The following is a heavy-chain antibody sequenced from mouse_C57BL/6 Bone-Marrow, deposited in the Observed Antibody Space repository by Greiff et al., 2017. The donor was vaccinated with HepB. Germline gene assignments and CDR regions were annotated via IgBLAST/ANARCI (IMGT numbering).Heavy chain of an antibody. D-gene: IGHD3-1*01. CDR3: ARDGPQLGFAY. V-gene: IGHV5-4*01. J-gene: IGHJ3*01. CDR1: GFTFSSYA. CDR2: ISDGGSYT. Sequence: EVKLVESGGGLVKPGGSLKLSCAASGFTFSSYAMSWVRQTPEKRLEWVATISDGGSYTYYPDNVKGRFTISRDNAKNNLYLQMSHLKSEDTAMYYCARDGPQLGFAYWGQGTLVTVSA.